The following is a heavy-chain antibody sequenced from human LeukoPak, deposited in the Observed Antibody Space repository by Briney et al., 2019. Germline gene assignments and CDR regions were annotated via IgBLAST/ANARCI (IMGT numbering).Heavy chain of an antibody. Sequence: SETLSLTCTVSGGSISGSISGTYWSWVRQPAGKGLEWIGRIHSSGSTKYNPSLKSRVTMSVDTSKNQLFLRLTSVTAADTALYYCARGSQNYYNPFDNWGQGTLVSVSS. CDR1: GGSISGSISGTY. V-gene: IGHV4-4*07. CDR2: IHSSGST. D-gene: IGHD3-10*01. CDR3: ARGSQNYYNPFDN. J-gene: IGHJ4*02.